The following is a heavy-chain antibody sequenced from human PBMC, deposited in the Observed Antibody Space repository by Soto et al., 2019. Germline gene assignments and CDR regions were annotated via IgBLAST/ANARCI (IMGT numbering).Heavy chain of an antibody. Sequence: TSETLSLTCTVSGGSISSGDYYRSWIRQPPGKGLEWIGYIYYSGSTYYNPSLKSRVTISVDTSKNQFSLKLSSVTAADTAVYYCARSWSGYYKEGVDWFDPWGQGTLVTVSS. J-gene: IGHJ5*02. D-gene: IGHD3-3*01. CDR1: GGSISSGDYY. CDR2: IYYSGST. CDR3: ARSWSGYYKEGVDWFDP. V-gene: IGHV4-30-4*08.